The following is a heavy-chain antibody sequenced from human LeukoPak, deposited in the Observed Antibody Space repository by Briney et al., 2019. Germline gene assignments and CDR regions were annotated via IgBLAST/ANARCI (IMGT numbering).Heavy chain of an antibody. D-gene: IGHD5-18*01. V-gene: IGHV3-9*01. Sequence: GGSLRLSCAASGFTFDDYAMHWVRHAPGKGLEWVSGISWNSGSIGYADSVKGRFTISRDNAKNSLYLQMNSLRAEDTALYYCAKEDSYGRHYWGQGTLVTVSS. CDR2: ISWNSGSI. CDR3: AKEDSYGRHY. CDR1: GFTFDDYA. J-gene: IGHJ4*02.